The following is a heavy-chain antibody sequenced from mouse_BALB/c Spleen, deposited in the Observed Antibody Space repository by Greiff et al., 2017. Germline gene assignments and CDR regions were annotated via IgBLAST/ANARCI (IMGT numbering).Heavy chain of an antibody. D-gene: IGHD2-3*01. CDR3: ARDGYYGAY. CDR1: GYAFSSSW. Sequence: VQLQQSGPELVKPGASVKISCKASGYAFSSSWMNWVKQRPGQGLEWIGRIYPGDGDTNYNGKFKGKATLTADKSSSTAYMQLSSLTSVDSAVYFCARDGYYGAYWGQGTLVTVSA. J-gene: IGHJ3*01. CDR2: IYPGDGDT. V-gene: IGHV1-82*01.